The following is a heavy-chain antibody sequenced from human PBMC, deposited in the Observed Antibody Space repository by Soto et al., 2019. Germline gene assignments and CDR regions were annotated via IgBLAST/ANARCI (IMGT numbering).Heavy chain of an antibody. D-gene: IGHD3-9*01. CDR3: ASLNFDLLTGYYAFDF. V-gene: IGHV4-59*08. Sequence: TSETLSLTCTVSGGSISSYYWSWIRQPPGKGLEYVGYISYSGSTNYNPSLKSRITISVDTSKNQFSLKLSSVTAADTAVYYCASLNFDLLTGYYAFDFWGQGTMVTVSS. CDR2: ISYSGST. J-gene: IGHJ3*01. CDR1: GGSISSYY.